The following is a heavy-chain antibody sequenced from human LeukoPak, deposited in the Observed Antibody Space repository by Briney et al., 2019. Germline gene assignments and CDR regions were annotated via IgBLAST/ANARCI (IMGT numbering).Heavy chain of an antibody. CDR2: ISAYNGNT. J-gene: IGHJ5*02. Sequence: GASVKGSCKASGYTFTSYGISWVRQAPGQGLEWMGWISAYNGNTNYAQKFQGRVTMTRNTSISTAYMELSSLRSEDTAVYYCARGGSVDPWGQGTLVTVSS. CDR3: ARGGSVDP. V-gene: IGHV1-18*01. CDR1: GYTFTSYG. D-gene: IGHD2-15*01.